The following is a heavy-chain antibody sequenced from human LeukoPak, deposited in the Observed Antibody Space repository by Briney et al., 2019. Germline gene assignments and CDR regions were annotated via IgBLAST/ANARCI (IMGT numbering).Heavy chain of an antibody. CDR2: IYYSGST. J-gene: IGHJ4*02. Sequence: SETLSLTCTVSGGSISSSSYYRGWIRQPPGKGLEWIGSIYYSGSTYYNPSLKSRVTISVDTSKNQFSLKLSSVTAADTAVYYCASAPGDRVDYWGQGTLVTVSS. CDR1: GGSISSSSYY. V-gene: IGHV4-39*01. CDR3: ASAPGDRVDY. D-gene: IGHD7-27*01.